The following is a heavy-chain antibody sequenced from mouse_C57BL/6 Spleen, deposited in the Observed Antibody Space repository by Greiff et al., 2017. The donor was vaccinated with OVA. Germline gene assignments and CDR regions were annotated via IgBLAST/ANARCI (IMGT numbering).Heavy chain of an antibody. V-gene: IGHV1-50*01. CDR1: GYTFTSYW. CDR3: ARKEETSRTRNY. J-gene: IGHJ2*01. Sequence: QVQLKQPGAELVKPGASVKLSCKASGYTFTSYWMQWVKQRPGQGLEWIGEIDPSDSYTNYNQKFKGKATLTVDTSSSTAYMQLSSLTSEDSAVYYCARKEETSRTRNYWGQGTTLTVSS. CDR2: IDPSDSYT. D-gene: IGHD2-14*01.